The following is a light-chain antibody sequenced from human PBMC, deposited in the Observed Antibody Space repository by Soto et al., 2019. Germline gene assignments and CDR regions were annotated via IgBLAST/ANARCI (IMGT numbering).Light chain of an antibody. CDR1: QSISSW. J-gene: IGKJ1*01. CDR3: QQYNSYST. V-gene: IGKV1-5*03. CDR2: KAS. Sequence: DIQMTQSPSTLSASVGDRVTITCRASQSISSWLAWYQQKPGKAPTLLIYKASSLESVAPSRISGSGSGKEFTLTIIIQQPDDFATYYCQQYNSYSTFGQGTKVEIK.